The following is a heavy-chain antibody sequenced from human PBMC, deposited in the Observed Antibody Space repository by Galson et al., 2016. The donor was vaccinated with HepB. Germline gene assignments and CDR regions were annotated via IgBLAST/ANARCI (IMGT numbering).Heavy chain of an antibody. D-gene: IGHD1-14*01. V-gene: IGHV3-7*03. CDR1: GIVFTNSI. Sequence: SLRLSCAASGIVFTNSIMHWVRQAPGKGLEWVANINQGGGEKYYVDSVKGRFTISRDNFKNSLSLQMNSLRAEDTAVYYCANHRGWGQGTLFTVSS. J-gene: IGHJ4*02. CDR2: INQGGGEK. CDR3: ANHRG.